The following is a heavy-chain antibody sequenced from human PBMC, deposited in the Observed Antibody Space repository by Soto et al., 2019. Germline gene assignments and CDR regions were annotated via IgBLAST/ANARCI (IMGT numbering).Heavy chain of an antibody. Sequence: LKISKRAAGDKFVAHGSAWVRQRPGKGLEWMGIVYPGNSDTRYSPSFQGQVTILVDKSIDTAYLQWSSLKASDTAMYYCARYMLYDYVWGSTYGMGVWAQGTTVTLSS. V-gene: IGHV5-51*01. CDR2: VYPGNSDT. J-gene: IGHJ6*02. CDR3: ARYMLYDYVWGSTYGMGV. D-gene: IGHD3-16*01. CDR1: GDKFVAHG.